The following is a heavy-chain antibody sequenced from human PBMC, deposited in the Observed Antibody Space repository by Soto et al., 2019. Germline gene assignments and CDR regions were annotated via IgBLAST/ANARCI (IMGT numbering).Heavy chain of an antibody. CDR2: FYFVGNT. CDR1: GGSISSKSDY. D-gene: IGHD3-22*01. J-gene: IGHJ5*02. CDR3: VRHDKAAVVWTGFDP. V-gene: IGHV4-39*01. Sequence: SETLSLTCTVSGGSISSKSDYWGWIRQPPGKGLEWIASFYFVGNTYSNPSLKSRVTLSMGSSQNQFSLNLTSVTAADTAVYFCVRHDKAAVVWTGFDPWGQGSLVTVSS.